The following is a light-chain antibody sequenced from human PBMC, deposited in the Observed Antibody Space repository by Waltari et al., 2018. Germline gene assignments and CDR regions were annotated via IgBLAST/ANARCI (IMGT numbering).Light chain of an antibody. Sequence: DIQMTQSPSYVSTFVGDRVTITCRASQPIGYWLAWYQQKPGKAPKLLIYAASSLQSGVPSRFSGSGSGTDFTLTINDLQPEDVATYYCQEADGFLSNTFGQGTRLEIK. CDR3: QEADGFLSNT. CDR1: QPIGYW. J-gene: IGKJ5*01. CDR2: AAS. V-gene: IGKV1-12*01.